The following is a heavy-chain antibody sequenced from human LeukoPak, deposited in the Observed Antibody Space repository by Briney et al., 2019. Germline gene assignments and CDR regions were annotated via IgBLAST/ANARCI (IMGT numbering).Heavy chain of an antibody. CDR2: IYTSGST. CDR3: AREGAWQWLVQEPDAFDI. CDR1: GGSISSYY. V-gene: IGHV4-4*07. D-gene: IGHD6-19*01. Sequence: PSETLSLTCTVSGGSISSYYWSWIRQPAGKGLEWIGRIYTSGSTNYNPSLKSRVTMSVDTSKNQFSLKLSSVTAADTAVYYCAREGAWQWLVQEPDAFDIWGQGTMVTVSS. J-gene: IGHJ3*02.